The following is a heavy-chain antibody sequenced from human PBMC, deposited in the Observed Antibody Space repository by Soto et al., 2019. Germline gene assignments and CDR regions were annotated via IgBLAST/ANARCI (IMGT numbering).Heavy chain of an antibody. V-gene: IGHV3-49*03. D-gene: IGHD2-2*01. CDR2: IRNKAYGGTT. CDR3: SRGARGSCTSNSCPYCDY. J-gene: IGHJ4*02. Sequence: GGSLRLSCTGSGFTFCEYAMSWFRQAPGKGLEWVAFIRNKAYGGTTEYAASVKGRFTISRDDSKSIAYLQMNSLKTEDTAVYFCSRGARGSCTSNSCPYCDYWGQGALVSVSS. CDR1: GFTFCEYA.